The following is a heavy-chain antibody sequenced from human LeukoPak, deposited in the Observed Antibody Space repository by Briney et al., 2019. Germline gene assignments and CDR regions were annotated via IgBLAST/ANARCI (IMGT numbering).Heavy chain of an antibody. D-gene: IGHD2-21*01. CDR3: ARGPIPAGHYFDY. Sequence: PGGSLRLSCAASGFTFNSYAMHWVRQAPGKGLEWVAVISYDGSNKYYADTVKGRFTISRDNSKNTLYLQMNSLRAEDTAVYYCARGPIPAGHYFDYWGQGTLVTVSS. V-gene: IGHV3-30-3*01. J-gene: IGHJ4*02. CDR2: ISYDGSNK. CDR1: GFTFNSYA.